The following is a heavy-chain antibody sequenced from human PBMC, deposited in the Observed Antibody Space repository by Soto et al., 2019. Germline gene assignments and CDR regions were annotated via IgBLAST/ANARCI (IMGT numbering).Heavy chain of an antibody. CDR1: GGSISSSSYY. CDR2: IYYSGST. D-gene: IGHD2-15*01. CDR3: ASPAGGSGGYYYYYMDV. Sequence: SETLSLTCTVSGGSISSSSYYWGWIRQPPGKGLEWIGSIYYSGSTYYNPSLKSRVTISVDTSKNQFSLKLSSVTAADTAVYYCASPAGGSGGYYYYYMDVWGKGTTVTVSS. V-gene: IGHV4-39*01. J-gene: IGHJ6*03.